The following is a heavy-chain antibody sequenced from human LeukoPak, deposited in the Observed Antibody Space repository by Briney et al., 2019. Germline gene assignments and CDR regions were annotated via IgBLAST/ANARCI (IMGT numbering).Heavy chain of an antibody. V-gene: IGHV4-59*01. CDR2: IYYSGST. D-gene: IGHD3-3*01. CDR1: GGSISSYY. CDR3: ARDGTTYYDFWSGPQTVTRAYGMDV. Sequence: SETLSLTCTVSGGSISSYYWSWIRQPPGKGLEWIGYIYYSGSTNYNPSLKSRVTISVDTSKNQFSLKLSSVTAADTAVYYCARDGTTYYDFWSGPQTVTRAYGMDVWGQGTTVTVSS. J-gene: IGHJ6*02.